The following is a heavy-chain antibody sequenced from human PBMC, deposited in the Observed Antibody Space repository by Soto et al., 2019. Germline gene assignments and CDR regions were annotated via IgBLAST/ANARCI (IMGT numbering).Heavy chain of an antibody. Sequence: GGSLRLSCAVSGFTFSRNWMSWVRQAPGKGLEWVANIKQDGSEKYYVDSVKGRFTISRDNAKNSLYLQMNSLRAEDTAVYYCARDRGDYDFWSGYSSALDIWGQGTMVTVSS. CDR3: ARDRGDYDFWSGYSSALDI. CDR2: IKQDGSEK. J-gene: IGHJ3*02. CDR1: GFTFSRNW. D-gene: IGHD3-3*01. V-gene: IGHV3-7*05.